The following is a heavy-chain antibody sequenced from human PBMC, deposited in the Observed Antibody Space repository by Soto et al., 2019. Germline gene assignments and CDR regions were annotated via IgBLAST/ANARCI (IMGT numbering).Heavy chain of an antibody. J-gene: IGHJ4*02. CDR3: ARDRMDSGSYTDY. CDR2: IWYDGSNK. CDR1: GFTFSSYG. D-gene: IGHD1-26*01. Sequence: QVQLVESGGGVVQPGRSLRLSCAASGFTFSSYGMHWVRQAPGKGLEWVAVIWYDGSNKYYADSVKGRFTISRDNSKNTLCLQMNSLRAEDTAVYYCARDRMDSGSYTDYWGQGTLVTVSS. V-gene: IGHV3-33*01.